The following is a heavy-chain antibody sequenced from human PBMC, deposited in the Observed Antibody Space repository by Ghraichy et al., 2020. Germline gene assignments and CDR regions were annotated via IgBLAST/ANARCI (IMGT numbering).Heavy chain of an antibody. V-gene: IGHV3-30*04. CDR2: ISYDGSNK. D-gene: IGHD5-18*01. Sequence: GESLNISCAASGFTFSSYAMHWVRQAPGKGLEWVAVISYDGSNKYYADSVKGRFTISRDNSKNTLYLQMNSLRAEDTAVYYCARDPSPRIQLWSWYYYYYGMDVWGQGTTVTVSS. CDR3: ARDPSPRIQLWSWYYYYYGMDV. J-gene: IGHJ6*02. CDR1: GFTFSSYA.